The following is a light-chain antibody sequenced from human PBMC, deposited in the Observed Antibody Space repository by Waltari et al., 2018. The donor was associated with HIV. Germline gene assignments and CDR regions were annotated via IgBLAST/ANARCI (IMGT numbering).Light chain of an antibody. Sequence: SYKLTQTPSVSVSPGQTARINCSRGALPKKFSSWYRQKPGQAPVLLTYKDIERPSGIHERISGSRSGTGVTWTISGVQAEDEADYYCQSTDHDGTWVFGGGTKLTVL. J-gene: IGLJ3*02. CDR2: KDI. CDR3: QSTDHDGTWV. V-gene: IGLV3-25*03. CDR1: ALPKKF.